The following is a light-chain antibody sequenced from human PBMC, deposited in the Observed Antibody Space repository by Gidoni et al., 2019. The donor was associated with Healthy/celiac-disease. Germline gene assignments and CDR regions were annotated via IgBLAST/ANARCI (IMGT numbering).Light chain of an antibody. Sequence: DIQMTQSPSSLSASVGDRVTITCRTSQSISSYLNWYQQKPGKAPKLMIYAASSLQSGVPLRFSGIGSGTDFTLTISSLQPEDFATYYCQQSYSTPLTFGGGTKVEIK. CDR1: QSISSY. CDR2: AAS. V-gene: IGKV1-39*01. CDR3: QQSYSTPLT. J-gene: IGKJ4*01.